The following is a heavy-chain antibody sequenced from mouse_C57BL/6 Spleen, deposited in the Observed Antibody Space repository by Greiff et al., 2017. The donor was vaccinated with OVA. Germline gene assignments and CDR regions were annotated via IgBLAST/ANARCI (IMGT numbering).Heavy chain of an antibody. CDR2: INPNNGGT. Sequence: EVKLQESGPELVKPGASVKIPCKASGYTFTDYNMDWVKQSHGKSLEWIGDINPNNGGTIYNQKFKGKATLTVDKSSSTAYMELRSLTSEDTAVYYCARWDGYYWYFDVWGTGTTVTVSS. CDR3: ARWDGYYWYFDV. D-gene: IGHD2-3*01. CDR1: GYTFTDYN. V-gene: IGHV1-18*01. J-gene: IGHJ1*03.